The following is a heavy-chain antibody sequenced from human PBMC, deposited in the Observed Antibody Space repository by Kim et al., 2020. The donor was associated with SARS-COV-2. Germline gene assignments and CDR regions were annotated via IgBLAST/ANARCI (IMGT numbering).Heavy chain of an antibody. D-gene: IGHD4-4*01. CDR3: ARDKSVTTSQYYYYYGMDV. Sequence: GGSLRLSCAASGFTFSDYYMSWIRQAPGKGLEWVSYISSSGSTIYYADSVKGRFTISRDNAKNSLYLQMNSLRAEDTAVYYCARDKSVTTSQYYYYYGMDVWGQGTTVTVSS. CDR2: ISSSGSTI. CDR1: GFTFSDYY. V-gene: IGHV3-11*01. J-gene: IGHJ6*02.